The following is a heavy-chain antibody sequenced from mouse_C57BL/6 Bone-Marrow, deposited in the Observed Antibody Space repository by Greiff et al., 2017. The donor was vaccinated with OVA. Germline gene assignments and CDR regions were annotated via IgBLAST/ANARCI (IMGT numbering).Heavy chain of an antibody. CDR1: GYTFTSYW. CDR2: IDPTGGGT. CDR3: ARSLWGGD. J-gene: IGHJ3*01. Sequence: VQLQQPGAELVKPGASVKLSCKASGYTFTSYWMHWVKQRPGRGLEWIGRIDPTGGGTQYNEKFKSKATLTVGKPSSTAYMQLSSLTSEDSAVCYCARSLWGGDWGQGTLVTVSA. V-gene: IGHV1-72*01. D-gene: IGHD1-1*02.